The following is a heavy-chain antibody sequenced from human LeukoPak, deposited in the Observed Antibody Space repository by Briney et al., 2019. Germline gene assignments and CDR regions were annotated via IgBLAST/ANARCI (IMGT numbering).Heavy chain of an antibody. J-gene: IGHJ4*02. D-gene: IGHD6-6*01. V-gene: IGHV4-38-2*02. Sequence: NSSETLSLTCTVSGYSISSGYYWGWIRQPPGKGLEWTGSIDHSGSTYYNPSLRSRITISVDTSKNQFSLKLSSVTAADTAVYYCARGVKYSSSLVPFDYWGQGTLVTVSS. CDR2: IDHSGST. CDR1: GYSISSGYY. CDR3: ARGVKYSSSLVPFDY.